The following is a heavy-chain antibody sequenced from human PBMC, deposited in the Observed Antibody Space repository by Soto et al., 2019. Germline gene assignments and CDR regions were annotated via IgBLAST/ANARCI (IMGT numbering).Heavy chain of an antibody. CDR3: AAAKLLTFEY. CDR2: ISNQGDTT. J-gene: IGHJ4*02. D-gene: IGHD3-10*01. V-gene: IGHV3-64D*06. CDR1: GFTFSVYK. Sequence: PGGSLRLSCSTSGFTFSVYKMHWVRQAPGKGLEYVSGISNQGDTTYYADSVKGRFTISRDNSKNTLYFQMGSLRPEDTAVYYCAAAKLLTFEYWGQGTQVTVSS.